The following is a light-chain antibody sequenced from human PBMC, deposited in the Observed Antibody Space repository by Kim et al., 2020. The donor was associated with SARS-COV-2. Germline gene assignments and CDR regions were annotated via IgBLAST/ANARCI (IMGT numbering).Light chain of an antibody. V-gene: IGLV4-69*01. J-gene: IGLJ3*02. CDR1: SGHGSYP. CDR2: LNSDGSH. CDR3: QTWGTGIWV. Sequence: ASGKLTCTLSSGHGSYPIAWHQQQPEKGPRYLMKLNSDGSHSKGDGIPDRFSGSSSGAERYLTISSLQSEDEADYYCQTWGTGIWVFGGGTQLTVL.